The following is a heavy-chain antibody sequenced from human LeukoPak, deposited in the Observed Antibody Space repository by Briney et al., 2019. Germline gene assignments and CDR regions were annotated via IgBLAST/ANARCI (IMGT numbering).Heavy chain of an antibody. Sequence: PSETLSLTCAVYGGSFSGYYWSWIRQPPGKGLEWIGEINHSGSTNYNPSLKSRVTISVDTSKNQFSLKLSSVTAADTAVYYCARHLGLSSSSSPSNNWFDPWGQGTLVTVSS. CDR1: GGSFSGYY. CDR3: ARHLGLSSSSSPSNNWFDP. D-gene: IGHD6-6*01. V-gene: IGHV4-34*01. J-gene: IGHJ5*02. CDR2: INHSGST.